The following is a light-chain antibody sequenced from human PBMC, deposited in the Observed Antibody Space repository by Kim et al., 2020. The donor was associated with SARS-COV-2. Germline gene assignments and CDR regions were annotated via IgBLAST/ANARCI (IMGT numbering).Light chain of an antibody. Sequence: SLSPGQKAKITCSGDVLAKKYARWFQQKPGQAPVLLIYKDSERPSGIPERFSGSSSGTTVTLTISGALVEDDADYYCYSATDNNRVFGGGTQLTVL. CDR2: KDS. V-gene: IGLV3-27*01. CDR3: YSATDNNRV. J-gene: IGLJ3*02. CDR1: VLAKKY.